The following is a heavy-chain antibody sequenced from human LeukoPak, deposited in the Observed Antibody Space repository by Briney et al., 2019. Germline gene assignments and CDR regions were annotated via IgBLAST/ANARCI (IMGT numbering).Heavy chain of an antibody. D-gene: IGHD3-10*01. V-gene: IGHV4-34*01. CDR2: INHSGST. J-gene: IGHJ4*02. CDR1: GGSFSGYY. CDR3: ASRPRITMVRGAYYFDY. Sequence: KPSETLSLTCAVYGGSFSGYYWSWIRQPPGKGLEWIGEINHSGSTNYNPSLKSRVTISVDTSKNQFSLKLSSVTAADTAVYYCASRPRITMVRGAYYFDYWGQGTLVTVSS.